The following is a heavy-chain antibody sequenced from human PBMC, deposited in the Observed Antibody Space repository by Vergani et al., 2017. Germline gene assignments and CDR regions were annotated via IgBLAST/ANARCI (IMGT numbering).Heavy chain of an antibody. CDR2: IYYSGST. Sequence: QVQLQESGPGLVKPSETLSLTCTVSGGSVSSGSYYWSWIRQPAGKGLEWIGYIYYSGSTNYNPSLKRRVTISVDTSKNQFSLKLSCVTAADTAVYYCATLSEPYGWDLPDAFDIWGQGTMVTVSS. V-gene: IGHV4-61*10. D-gene: IGHD1-14*01. CDR3: ATLSEPYGWDLPDAFDI. J-gene: IGHJ3*02. CDR1: GGSVSSGSYY.